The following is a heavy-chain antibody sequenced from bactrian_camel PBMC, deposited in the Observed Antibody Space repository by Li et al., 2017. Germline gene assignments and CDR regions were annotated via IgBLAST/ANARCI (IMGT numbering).Heavy chain of an antibody. CDR2: IERDGTT. J-gene: IGHJ4*01. Sequence: HVQLVESGGDSVQAGGSLRLSCVATGSTSTGYTPGTNCMGWFRQAPGQEREGVADIERDGTTTYADSVKGRFTISQDGTKNMMYLQMNSLEPEDTAMYYCAAAPICPGPGADYSYYGQGTQVTVS. D-gene: IGHD2*01. CDR1: GSTSTGYTPGTNC. V-gene: IGHV3S57*01. CDR3: AAAPICPGPGADYSY.